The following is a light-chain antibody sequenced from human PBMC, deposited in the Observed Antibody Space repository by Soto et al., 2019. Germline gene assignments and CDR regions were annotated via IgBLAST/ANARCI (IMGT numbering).Light chain of an antibody. CDR3: SSLISSSTIV. CDR2: EVS. J-gene: IGLJ1*01. V-gene: IGLV2-14*01. CDR1: SSDVGDYKY. Sequence: QSALTQPASVSGAPGQSITISCTGTSSDVGDYKYVSWYQKHPDRAPKALIYEVSNRPSNVSLRFSGSKSGTTAFLTISGLQADDEADYYCSSLISSSTIVFGSGTKLTVL.